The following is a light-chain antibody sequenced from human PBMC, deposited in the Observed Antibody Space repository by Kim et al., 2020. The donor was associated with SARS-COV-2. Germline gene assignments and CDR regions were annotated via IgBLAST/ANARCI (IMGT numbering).Light chain of an antibody. CDR1: TLGDKY. CDR2: QDS. J-gene: IGLJ2*01. Sequence: VSPGQTASITCSGDTLGDKYACWYQQKPGQSPVLVIYQDSKRPSGIPERISGSNSGNTATLTISGTQAMDEADYYCQAWDSSTVVFGGGTQLTVL. V-gene: IGLV3-1*01. CDR3: QAWDSSTVV.